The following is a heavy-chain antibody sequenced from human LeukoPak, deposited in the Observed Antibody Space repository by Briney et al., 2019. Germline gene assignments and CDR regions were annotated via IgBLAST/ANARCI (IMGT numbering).Heavy chain of an antibody. V-gene: IGHV4-59*08. D-gene: IGHD3-22*01. J-gene: IGHJ3*02. Sequence: SETLSLTCTVSGGSISSYYWSWIRQPPGKGLEWIRYIYYSGSTNYNPSLKSRVTISVDTSKNQFSLKLSSVTAADTAVYYCARHGLGLRITMIVDDAFDIWGQGTMVTVSS. CDR1: GGSISSYY. CDR2: IYYSGST. CDR3: ARHGLGLRITMIVDDAFDI.